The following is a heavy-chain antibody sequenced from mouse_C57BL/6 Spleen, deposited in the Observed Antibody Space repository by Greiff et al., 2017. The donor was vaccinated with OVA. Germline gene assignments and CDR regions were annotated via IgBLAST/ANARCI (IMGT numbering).Heavy chain of an antibody. D-gene: IGHD2-3*01. CDR2: IWSGGST. V-gene: IGHV2-2*01. CDR3: ARKEIYDGYYGDAMDY. J-gene: IGHJ4*01. Sequence: VMLVESGPGLVQPSQSLSITCTVSGFSLTSYGVHWVRQSPGKGLEWLGVIWSGGSTDYNAAFISRLSISKDNSKSQVFFKMNSLQADDTAIYYCARKEIYDGYYGDAMDYWGQGTSVTVSS. CDR1: GFSLTSYG.